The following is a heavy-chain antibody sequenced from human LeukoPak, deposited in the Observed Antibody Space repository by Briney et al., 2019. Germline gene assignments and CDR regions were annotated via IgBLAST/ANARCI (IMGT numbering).Heavy chain of an antibody. V-gene: IGHV3-23*01. D-gene: IGHD3-22*01. CDR3: AKSGEKYDSSGYPDY. CDR2: ISGSGGST. J-gene: IGHJ4*02. Sequence: GGSLRLSCAASGFTVTTNYMSWVRQAPGKGLEWVSAISGSGGSTYYADSVKGRFTISRDNSKNTLYLQMNSLRAEDTAVYYCAKSGEKYDSSGYPDYWGQGTLVTVSS. CDR1: GFTVTTNY.